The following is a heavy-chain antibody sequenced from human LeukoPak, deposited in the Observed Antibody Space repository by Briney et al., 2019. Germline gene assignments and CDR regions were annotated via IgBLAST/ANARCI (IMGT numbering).Heavy chain of an antibody. V-gene: IGHV3-7*01. CDR3: ARYYYDRSSYSANRPLDF. Sequence: GGSLRLSCAATGFTFNIYWMSWVRQAPGKGLQWVANIKQDGTEQYYVDSVKGRFTISRDNAKNLLYLQMNSLRVEDTALYYCARYYYDRSSYSANRPLDFWGQGTLVTVSS. D-gene: IGHD3-22*01. J-gene: IGHJ4*02. CDR2: IKQDGTEQ. CDR1: GFTFNIYW.